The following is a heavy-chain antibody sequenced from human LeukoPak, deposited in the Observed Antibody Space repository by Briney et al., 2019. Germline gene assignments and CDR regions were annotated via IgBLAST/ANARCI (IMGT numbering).Heavy chain of an antibody. J-gene: IGHJ4*02. Sequence: GGSLRLSCAASGFTFSSYWMSWVRQAPGKGLEWVSAISGSGGSTYYADSVKGRFTISRDNSKNTLYLQMNSLRAEDTAVYYCAKELTLDGSGSMDYWGQGTLVTVSS. CDR2: ISGSGGST. CDR1: GFTFSSYW. V-gene: IGHV3-23*01. CDR3: AKELTLDGSGSMDY. D-gene: IGHD3-10*01.